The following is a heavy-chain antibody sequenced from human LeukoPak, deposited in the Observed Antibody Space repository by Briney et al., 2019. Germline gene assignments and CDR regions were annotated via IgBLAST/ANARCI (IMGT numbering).Heavy chain of an antibody. CDR3: ARDLGRYDSSGAFDY. D-gene: IGHD3-22*01. CDR2: IYYSGST. Sequence: SETLSLTCTVSGGSISNYYWSWIRQPPGKGLEWIGYIYYSGSTNYNPSLKSRVTISVDTSKNQFSLKLRSVTAADTAVYYCARDLGRYDSSGAFDYWGQGTLVTVSS. J-gene: IGHJ4*02. V-gene: IGHV4-59*01. CDR1: GGSISNYY.